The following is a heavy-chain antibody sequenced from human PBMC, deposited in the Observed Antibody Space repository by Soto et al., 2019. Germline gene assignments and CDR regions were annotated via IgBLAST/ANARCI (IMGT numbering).Heavy chain of an antibody. CDR1: GFTFSSHS. V-gene: IGHV3-74*01. J-gene: IGHJ4*02. D-gene: IGHD1-26*01. Sequence: GGSLRLSCAASGFTFSSHSMHWVRQAPGKGLVWVSRVTGDGSTTNYADSVKGRFTISRDNARNRLYLQMNSLRAEDTALYYCARSKREHGGIIDYWGQGTLVTVSS. CDR2: VTGDGSTT. CDR3: ARSKREHGGIIDY.